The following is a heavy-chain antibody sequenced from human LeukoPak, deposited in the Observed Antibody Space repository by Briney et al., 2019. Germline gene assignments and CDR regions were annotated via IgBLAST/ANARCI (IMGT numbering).Heavy chain of an antibody. D-gene: IGHD3-10*01. Sequence: GESLKISCKGSGYSFTSYWIGWVRQMPGKGLEWMGIIYPGDSDTRYSPSFQGQVTISADKSISTAYLQWSSLKASDTAMYYCASRDAFTMVLGRRPTTGGAFDIWGQGTMVTVSS. V-gene: IGHV5-51*01. CDR1: GYSFTSYW. CDR3: ASRDAFTMVLGRRPTTGGAFDI. J-gene: IGHJ3*02. CDR2: IYPGDSDT.